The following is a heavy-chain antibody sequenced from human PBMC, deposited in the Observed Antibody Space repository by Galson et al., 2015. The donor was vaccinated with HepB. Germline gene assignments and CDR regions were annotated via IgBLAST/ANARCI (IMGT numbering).Heavy chain of an antibody. V-gene: IGHV3-21*01. CDR2: ISSRSSYI. CDR3: AREDTYGYYHWFDP. Sequence: SLRLSCAASGFTFSSFTMSWVRQAPGKGLEWVSSISSRSSYIYYADSVKGRFTISRDNAKNSLYLQMNSLRAEDTAVYYCAREDTYGYYHWFDPWGRGTLVTVSS. J-gene: IGHJ5*02. D-gene: IGHD5-18*01. CDR1: GFTFSSFT.